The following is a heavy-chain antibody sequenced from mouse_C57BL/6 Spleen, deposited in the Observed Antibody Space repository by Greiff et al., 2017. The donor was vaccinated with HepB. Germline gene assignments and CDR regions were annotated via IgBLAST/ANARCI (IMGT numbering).Heavy chain of an antibody. CDR2: ISYDGCN. J-gene: IGHJ3*01. D-gene: IGHD1-1*01. V-gene: IGHV3-6*01. CDR3: ARADCSAFAY. Sequence: EVKLEESGPGLVKPSQSLSLSCSVSGYSFTSGYFWYWIRQFAGNQLERMGYISYDGCNNYNPSLNNRISITLDTSKNQFFLKLNSVTTEDSATYYCARADCSAFAYWGQGTLVTVSA. CDR1: GYSFTSGYF.